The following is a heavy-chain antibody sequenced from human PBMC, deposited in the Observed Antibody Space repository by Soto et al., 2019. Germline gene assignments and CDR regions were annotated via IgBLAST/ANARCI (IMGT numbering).Heavy chain of an antibody. Sequence: PGESLKISCKAIGYTFTNYWIGWVRQTPGKGLEWMGIIFPGDSDTRYNPSFEGQVTVSADESISNAYLQWNTLKASDTAMYYCVRPNFGALTHFYFWGQGTLVTVSS. J-gene: IGHJ4*02. V-gene: IGHV5-51*01. D-gene: IGHD3-16*01. CDR1: GYTFTNYW. CDR2: IFPGDSDT. CDR3: VRPNFGALTHFYF.